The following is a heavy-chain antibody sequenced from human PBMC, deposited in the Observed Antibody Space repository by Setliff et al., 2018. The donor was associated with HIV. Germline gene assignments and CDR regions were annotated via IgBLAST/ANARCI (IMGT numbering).Heavy chain of an antibody. CDR3: ARDYAVRSSGWMGLEGDYYYYGMDV. D-gene: IGHD6-19*01. CDR2: ISSSSSYI. V-gene: IGHV3-21*01. CDR1: GFTFSSYS. J-gene: IGHJ6*02. Sequence: PGGSLRLSCAASGFTFSSYSMNWVRQAPGKGLEWVSSISSSSSYIYYADSVKGRFTISRDNAKNSLYLQMNSLRAEDTAVYYCARDYAVRSSGWMGLEGDYYYYGMDVWGQGTTVTVSS.